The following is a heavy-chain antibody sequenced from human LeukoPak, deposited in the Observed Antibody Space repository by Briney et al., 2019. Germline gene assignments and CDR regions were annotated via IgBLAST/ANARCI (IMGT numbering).Heavy chain of an antibody. CDR3: AKDGLICSSTSCDYYYYMDV. J-gene: IGHJ6*03. V-gene: IGHV3-30*02. CDR2: IRYDGSNK. Sequence: GGSLRLSCAASGFTFSSYGMHWVRQAPGKGLEWVAFIRYDGSNKYYADSVKGRFTISRDNPKNTLYLQMNSLRPEDTAVYFCAKDGLICSSTSCDYYYYMDVWGKGTTVTVSS. D-gene: IGHD2-2*01. CDR1: GFTFSSYG.